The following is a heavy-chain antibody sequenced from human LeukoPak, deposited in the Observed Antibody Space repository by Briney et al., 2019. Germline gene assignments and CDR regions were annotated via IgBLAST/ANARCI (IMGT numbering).Heavy chain of an antibody. CDR1: GYTFTGYY. Sequence: GASVKVSCKASGYTFTGYYMHWVRRAPGQGLEWMGWINPNSGGTNYAQKFQDRVTMTRDTSISTAYMELSRLRSDDTAVYYCARVLLMYYFDSSGYYDYWGQGTLVTVSS. CDR3: ARVLLMYYFDSSGYYDY. J-gene: IGHJ4*02. CDR2: INPNSGGT. V-gene: IGHV1-2*02. D-gene: IGHD3-22*01.